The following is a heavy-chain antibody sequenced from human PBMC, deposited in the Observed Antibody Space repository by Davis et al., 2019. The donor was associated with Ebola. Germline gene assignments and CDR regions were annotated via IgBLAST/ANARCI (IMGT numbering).Heavy chain of an antibody. D-gene: IGHD7-27*01. CDR1: GGSISSSSYY. CDR3: APQELGRTLYSDY. CDR2: IYNSGST. V-gene: IGHV4-39*07. J-gene: IGHJ4*02. Sequence: PSETLSLTCAVSGGSISSSSYYWGWIRQPPGKGLEWIGSIYNSGSTYYNPSLKSRVTISVDTSKNQFSLNLSSLTAADTAVYYCAPQELGRTLYSDYWGLGTLVTVSS.